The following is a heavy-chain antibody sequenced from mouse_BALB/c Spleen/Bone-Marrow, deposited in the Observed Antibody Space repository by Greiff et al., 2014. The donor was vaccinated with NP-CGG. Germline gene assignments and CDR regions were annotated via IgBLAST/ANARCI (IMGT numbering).Heavy chain of an antibody. CDR1: GYTFTSYT. V-gene: IGHV1-4*01. Sequence: QVQLKESGAELARPGASVKMSCKASGYTFTSYTMHWVKQRPGQGLEWIGYINPSSGYTNYNQKFKDKATLTADKSSSTAYMQLSSLTSEDSAVYYCAGRYYGSTFDYWGQGTTLTVSS. CDR2: INPSSGYT. J-gene: IGHJ2*01. D-gene: IGHD1-1*01. CDR3: AGRYYGSTFDY.